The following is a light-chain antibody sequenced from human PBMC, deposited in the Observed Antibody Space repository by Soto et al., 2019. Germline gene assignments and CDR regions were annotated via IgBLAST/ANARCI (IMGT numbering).Light chain of an antibody. CDR3: QQYSSSRGT. CDR2: GAS. CDR1: QSVRSSY. V-gene: IGKV3-20*01. J-gene: IGKJ1*01. Sequence: EMVWTQSPGTLSLSPGERATLSCMAIQSVRSSYLAWYQQKPGQAPRLLIYGASSRATGIPDRFSGSGSGTDFTLTISRLEPEDFAVYYCQQYSSSRGTFGQGTTVDIK.